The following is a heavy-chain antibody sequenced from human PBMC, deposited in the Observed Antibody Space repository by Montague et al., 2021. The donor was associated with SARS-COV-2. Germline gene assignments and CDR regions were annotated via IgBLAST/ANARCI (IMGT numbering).Heavy chain of an antibody. J-gene: IGHJ4*02. CDR3: ARRALGYCSGGSCYSGFDY. Sequence: SETLSLTCTVSGGSISSYYWSWIRQPPGKGLEWIGYIYYSGSTNYNPSLKIRVTISVDTSKNQFSLKLSSVTAADTAVYYCARRALGYCSGGSCYSGFDYWGQGTLVTVSS. CDR2: IYYSGST. CDR1: GGSISSYY. D-gene: IGHD2-15*01. V-gene: IGHV4-59*08.